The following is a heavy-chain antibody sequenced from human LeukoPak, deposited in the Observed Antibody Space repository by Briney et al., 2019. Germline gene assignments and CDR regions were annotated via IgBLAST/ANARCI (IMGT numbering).Heavy chain of an antibody. CDR3: ITPLPYSAQ. CDR2: IKPKTDGETT. D-gene: IGHD2-21*01. V-gene: IGHV3-15*01. CDR1: GFTFTTYA. Sequence: PGGSLRLSCAASGFTFTTYAMSWVRQAPGKGLEWVGRIKPKTDGETTEYAAPVKDRFSISRDDSKSMMYLQMNSLKTEDTAVYYCITPLPYSAQGGQGTLVTVSS. J-gene: IGHJ4*02.